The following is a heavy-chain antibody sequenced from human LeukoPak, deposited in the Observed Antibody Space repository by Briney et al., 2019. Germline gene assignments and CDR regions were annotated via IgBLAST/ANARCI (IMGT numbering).Heavy chain of an antibody. V-gene: IGHV1-69*06. J-gene: IGHJ4*02. CDR3: ARGSVVVTYLPDY. Sequence: ASVTVSFTTSGDTFSIYAISWVRQAPGQGLEWMGGIIPIFGTANYAQKFQGRVTITADKSTSTAYMELSSLRSEDTAVYCCARGSVVVTYLPDYWGQGTLVTVSS. CDR1: GDTFSIYA. CDR2: IIPIFGTA. D-gene: IGHD2-21*02.